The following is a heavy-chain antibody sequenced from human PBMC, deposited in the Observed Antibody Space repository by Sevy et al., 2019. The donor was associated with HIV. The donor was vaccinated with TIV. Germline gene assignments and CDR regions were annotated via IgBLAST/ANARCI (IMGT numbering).Heavy chain of an antibody. Sequence: SETLSLTCAVYGGSFSGYYWSWIRQPPGKGLEWIGEINHSGSTNYNPSLKSRVTISVDTSKNQFSLKLSSVTAADTAVYYCARGKPAGRLLRYNWFDPWGQGTLVTVSS. CDR3: ARGKPAGRLLRYNWFDP. CDR1: GGSFSGYY. CDR2: INHSGST. D-gene: IGHD6-13*01. J-gene: IGHJ5*02. V-gene: IGHV4-34*01.